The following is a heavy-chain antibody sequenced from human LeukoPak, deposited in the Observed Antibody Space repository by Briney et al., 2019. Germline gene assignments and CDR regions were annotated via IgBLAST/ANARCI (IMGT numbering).Heavy chain of an antibody. CDR2: IYYSGST. J-gene: IGHJ4*02. D-gene: IGHD6-19*01. V-gene: IGHV4-39*01. CDR3: AGQWLVLTALDY. Sequence: SETLSLTCTVPGGSISSSSYYWGWIRQPPGKGLEWIGSIYYSGSTYYNPSLKSRVTISVDTSKNQFSLKLSSVTAADTAVYYCAGQWLVLTALDYWGQGTLVTVSS. CDR1: GGSISSSSYY.